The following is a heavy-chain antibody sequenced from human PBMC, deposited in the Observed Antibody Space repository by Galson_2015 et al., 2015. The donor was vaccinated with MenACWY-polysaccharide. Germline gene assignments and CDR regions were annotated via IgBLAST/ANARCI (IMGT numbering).Heavy chain of an antibody. J-gene: IGHJ2*01. Sequence: SLRLSCAVSGFTFSNYWMSWVRQAPGKGLEWVAVIKKDGSDKYYVDSVKGRFAISRDNAKNSVFLQMNSLGAEDTAVYYCAKNDILTGHSDWYFDLWGRGTLVTVS. V-gene: IGHV3-7*01. CDR2: IKKDGSDK. CDR1: GFTFSNYW. CDR3: AKNDILTGHSDWYFDL. D-gene: IGHD3-9*01.